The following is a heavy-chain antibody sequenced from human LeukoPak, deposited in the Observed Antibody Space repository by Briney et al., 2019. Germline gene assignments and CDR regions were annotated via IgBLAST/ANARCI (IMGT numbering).Heavy chain of an antibody. D-gene: IGHD2-15*01. CDR1: GFTFDDYG. V-gene: IGHV3-20*04. Sequence: GGSLRLSCAASGFTFDDYGMSWVRQAPGKGLEWVSGINWNGGSTGYADSVKGRFTISRDNAKNSLYLQMNSLRAEDTALYYCARGARLGYCSGGSCYSSKDYYYYYYINVWGKGTTVTISS. J-gene: IGHJ6*03. CDR3: ARGARLGYCSGGSCYSSKDYYYYYYINV. CDR2: INWNGGST.